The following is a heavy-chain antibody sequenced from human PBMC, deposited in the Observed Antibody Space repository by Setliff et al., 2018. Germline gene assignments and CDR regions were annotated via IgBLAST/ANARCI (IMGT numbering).Heavy chain of an antibody. D-gene: IGHD5-18*01. CDR1: GGSIRGSSYF. CDR2: INDSGST. CDR3: ARMGTDYIMTRVNSYQYYFYMDV. V-gene: IGHV4-39*01. J-gene: IGHJ6*03. Sequence: PSETLSLTCSVSGGSIRGSSYFWGCIRQPPGEGLEWIGNINDSGSTYYNPSLKSRVTISVDRSKNQVFLRMTSVTAADTFFYYCARMGTDYIMTRVNSYQYYFYMDVWGKGTTVTVSS.